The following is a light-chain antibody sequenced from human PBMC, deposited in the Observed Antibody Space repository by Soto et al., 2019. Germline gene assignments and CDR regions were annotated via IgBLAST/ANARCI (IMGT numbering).Light chain of an antibody. J-gene: IGKJ1*01. CDR3: QQYNNWPRT. V-gene: IGKV3-15*01. Sequence: EIVMTQSPATLSVSPGARATLSCMASQSVSSNLAWYQQKPGQPPRLLIYGASTRATGIPARFSGSGSGTEFTLTISSLQSEDFAVYYCQQYNNWPRTFGQGTKVDIK. CDR2: GAS. CDR1: QSVSSN.